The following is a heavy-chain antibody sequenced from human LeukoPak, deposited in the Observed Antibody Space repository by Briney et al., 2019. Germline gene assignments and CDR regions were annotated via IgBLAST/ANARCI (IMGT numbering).Heavy chain of an antibody. CDR3: ARTPRIAVAGMLDY. CDR2: ISSDGSNK. Sequence: GGSLRLSCAASGFTFSSYAMHWVRQAPGKGLEWVAVISSDGSNKYYAGSVKGRFTISRDNSKNTPSLQINSLRAKETAVYDCARTPRIAVAGMLDYWGQGTRVTVST. D-gene: IGHD6-19*01. V-gene: IGHV3-30*04. CDR1: GFTFSSYA. J-gene: IGHJ4*02.